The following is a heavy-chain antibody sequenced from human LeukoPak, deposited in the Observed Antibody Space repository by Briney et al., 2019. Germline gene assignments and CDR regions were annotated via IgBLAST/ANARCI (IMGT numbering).Heavy chain of an antibody. Sequence: PSETLSLTCTVSGGSISSYYWSWIRQPPGKGLEWIGYIYYSGSTNYNPSLKSRVTISVDTSKNQFSLKLSSVTAADTAVYYCASRNYYDNTFQHWGQGTLVTVSS. CDR1: GGSISSYY. CDR2: IYYSGST. CDR3: ASRNYYDNTFQH. J-gene: IGHJ1*01. D-gene: IGHD3-22*01. V-gene: IGHV4-59*01.